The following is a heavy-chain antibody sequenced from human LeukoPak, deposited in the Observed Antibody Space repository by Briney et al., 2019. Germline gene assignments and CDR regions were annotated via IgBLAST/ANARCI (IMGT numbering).Heavy chain of an antibody. V-gene: IGHV3-30*04. CDR3: ARVPPNSGWYADS. Sequence: GGSLRLSCAASRFTFSSYAMHWVRQAPGKGLEWVATISHHANYKYHADSVKGRFTISRDNSKNTLYLQMNSLRTDDTALYSCARVPPNSGWYADSWGQGALVIVSS. CDR1: RFTFSSYA. CDR2: ISHHANYK. D-gene: IGHD6-19*01. J-gene: IGHJ5*01.